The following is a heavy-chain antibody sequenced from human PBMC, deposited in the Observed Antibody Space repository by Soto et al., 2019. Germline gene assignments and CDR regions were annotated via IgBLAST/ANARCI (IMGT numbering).Heavy chain of an antibody. J-gene: IGHJ6*02. CDR2: ISAYNGNT. V-gene: IGHV1-18*01. Sequence: ASVKVSCKASGYTFTSYGISWVRQAPGQGLEWMGWISAYNGNTNYAQKLQGRVTMTTDTSTSTAYMELRSLRSDDTAVYYCARGPMEYQLLKYYCGMDVWGQGTTVTVSS. D-gene: IGHD2-2*01. CDR3: ARGPMEYQLLKYYCGMDV. CDR1: GYTFTSYG.